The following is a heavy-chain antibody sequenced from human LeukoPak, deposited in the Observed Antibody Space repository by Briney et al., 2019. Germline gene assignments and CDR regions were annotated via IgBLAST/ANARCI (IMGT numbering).Heavy chain of an antibody. V-gene: IGHV4-39*07. CDR1: GVSISSSNSY. Sequence: PSETLSLTCTVSGVSISSSNSYWGWIRQPPGKGLEWIGSIYYSGNTYYNASLKSQVSISIDTSKNQLSLKLSSVTAADTAVYYCARGSIVGPRRFDYWGQGTLVTVSS. CDR2: IYYSGNT. CDR3: ARGSIVGPRRFDY. D-gene: IGHD1-26*01. J-gene: IGHJ4*02.